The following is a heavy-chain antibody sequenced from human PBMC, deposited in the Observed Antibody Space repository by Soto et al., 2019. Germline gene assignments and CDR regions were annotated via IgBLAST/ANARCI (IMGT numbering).Heavy chain of an antibody. CDR1: GDSLSTGNW. CDR3: ARASDGLGFLDY. V-gene: IGHV4-4*02. Sequence: QVQLQESGPGLVKPSETLSLTCSVSGDSLSTGNWWTWVRQSPGEGLQWIGQIYHVGTTNYNPALKSRVSFSVDKSKNQFSLKLTSMTAADTAVYYWARASDGLGFLDYLAQGTLVAASS. CDR2: IYHVGTT. J-gene: IGHJ4*02.